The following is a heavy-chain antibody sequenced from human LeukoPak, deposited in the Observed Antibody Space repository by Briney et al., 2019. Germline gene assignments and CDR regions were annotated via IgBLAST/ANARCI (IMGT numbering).Heavy chain of an antibody. D-gene: IGHD2-2*01. CDR1: GGSFSGYY. CDR2: INHSGST. Sequence: SETLSLTCAVYGGSFSGYYWSWLRQPPGKGLEWIGEINHSGSTNYNPSLKSRVTISVDTSKNQFSLKLSSVTAADTAVYYCARGHCSSTSCYPRRNYYYYMDVWGKGTTVTVSS. J-gene: IGHJ6*03. CDR3: ARGHCSSTSCYPRRNYYYYMDV. V-gene: IGHV4-34*01.